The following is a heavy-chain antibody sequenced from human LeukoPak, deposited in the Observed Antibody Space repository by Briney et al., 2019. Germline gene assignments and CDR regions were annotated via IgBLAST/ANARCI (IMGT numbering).Heavy chain of an antibody. CDR3: ARGLEDTAMALLFDY. V-gene: IGHV1-18*01. CDR1: GYTFTSYG. D-gene: IGHD5-18*01. CDR2: ISAYNGNT. J-gene: IGHJ4*02. Sequence: ASVKVSCKASGYTFTSYGISWVRQAPGQGLEWMGWISAYNGNTNYAQKLQGRVTMTTDTSTSTAYMELRSLRSDDTAVYYCARGLEDTAMALLFDYWGQGTLVTVSS.